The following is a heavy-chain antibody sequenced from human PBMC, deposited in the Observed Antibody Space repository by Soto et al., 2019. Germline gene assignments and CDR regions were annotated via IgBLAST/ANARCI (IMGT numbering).Heavy chain of an antibody. CDR3: AKDRNQQLAYYFDY. D-gene: IGHD6-13*01. CDR2: ISGSGDST. Sequence: EVQLLESGGGLVQPGGSLRLSCAASGFTFSSYAMSWVRQAPGKGLEWVSVISGSGDSTYYADSVKGRFTISRDNSKSTRYLQMNSLRAEDTAVYYCAKDRNQQLAYYFDYWGQGTLVTVSS. CDR1: GFTFSSYA. J-gene: IGHJ4*02. V-gene: IGHV3-23*01.